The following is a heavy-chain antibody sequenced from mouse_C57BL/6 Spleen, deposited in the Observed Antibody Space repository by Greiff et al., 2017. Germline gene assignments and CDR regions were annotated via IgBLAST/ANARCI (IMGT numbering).Heavy chain of an antibody. Sequence: VKLMESGPGLVAPSQSLSITCTVSGFSLTSYGVSWVRQPPGKGLEWLGVIWGAGSTNYHSALISRLSISKDNSKSQVFLKLNRLQTDDTATYYCAKTVVATPSGDFDVWGTGTTVTVSS. V-gene: IGHV2-3*01. CDR2: IWGAGST. D-gene: IGHD1-1*01. CDR1: GFSLTSYG. CDR3: AKTVVATPSGDFDV. J-gene: IGHJ1*03.